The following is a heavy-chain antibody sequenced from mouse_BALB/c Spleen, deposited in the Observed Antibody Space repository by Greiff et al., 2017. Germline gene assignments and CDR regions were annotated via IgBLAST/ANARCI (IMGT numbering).Heavy chain of an antibody. J-gene: IGHJ3*01. Sequence: DVKLVESGGGLVKPGGSLKLSCAASGFTFSSYAMSWVRQTPEKRLEWVASISSGGSTYYPDSVKGRFTISRDNARNILYLQMSSLRSEDTAMYYCAKYDYDRAAWFAYWGQGTLVTVSA. CDR1: GFTFSSYA. V-gene: IGHV5-6-5*01. CDR3: AKYDYDRAAWFAY. D-gene: IGHD2-4*01. CDR2: ISSGGST.